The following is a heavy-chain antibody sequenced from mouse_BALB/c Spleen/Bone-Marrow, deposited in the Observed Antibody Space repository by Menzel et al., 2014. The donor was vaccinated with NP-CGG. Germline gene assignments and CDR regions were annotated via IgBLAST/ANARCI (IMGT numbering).Heavy chain of an antibody. CDR3: ARHHRYAYYFDY. D-gene: IGHD2-14*01. CDR1: GYTFTSSW. Sequence: QVQLQQSGSVLVRPGASVELSCQASGYTFTSSWMHWAKQRPGQGLKWIGEIHPNSGNTNYNEKFKGKATLTVDTSSSTAYVDLSSLTAEDSAVYFCARHHRYAYYFDYWGQGTTLTVSS. CDR2: IHPNSGNT. J-gene: IGHJ2*01. V-gene: IGHV1S130*01.